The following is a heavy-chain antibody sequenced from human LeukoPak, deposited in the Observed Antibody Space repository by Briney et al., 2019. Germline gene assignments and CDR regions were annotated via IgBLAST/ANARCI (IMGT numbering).Heavy chain of an antibody. CDR2: IHTSGSA. CDR1: GSSFNTYY. Sequence: PSETLSLTCSVSGSSFNTYYWSWIRQPAGKALEWIGRIHTSGSADYSPSLQSRVTISVDMSKKEFSLKLTSVTAAETAVYYCARDIVYLIDEDYGWGQGILVTVSS. CDR3: ARDIVYLIDEDYG. D-gene: IGHD4-17*01. V-gene: IGHV4-4*07. J-gene: IGHJ4*02.